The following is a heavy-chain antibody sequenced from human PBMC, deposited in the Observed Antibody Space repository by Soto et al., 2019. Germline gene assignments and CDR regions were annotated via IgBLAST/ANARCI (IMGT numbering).Heavy chain of an antibody. CDR1: GGTFSSYA. D-gene: IGHD1-26*01. Sequence: QVQLVQSGAEVKKPGSSVKVSCKASGGTFSSYAISWVQQAPGQGLEWMGGIIPIFGTANYAQKFQGRVTITADESTSTAYMELSSLRSEDTAVYYCARDNGGSYSNDYYYYYGMDVWGQGTTVTVSS. CDR3: ARDNGGSYSNDYYYYYGMDV. CDR2: IIPIFGTA. J-gene: IGHJ6*02. V-gene: IGHV1-69*01.